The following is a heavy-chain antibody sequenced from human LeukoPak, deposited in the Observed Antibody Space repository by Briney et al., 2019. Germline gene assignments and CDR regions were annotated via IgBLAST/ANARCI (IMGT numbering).Heavy chain of an antibody. CDR2: IWYDGSNK. CDR1: GFTFSNYA. V-gene: IGHV3-33*01. J-gene: IGHJ6*03. D-gene: IGHD2-2*01. Sequence: PGRSLRLSCAASGFTFSNYAMHWVRQAPGKGLEWVAVIWYDGSNKYYADSVKGRFTISRDNSKNTLYLQMNSLRAEDTAVYYCAGSPAYQLLYYMDVWGKGTTVTVSS. CDR3: AGSPAYQLLYYMDV.